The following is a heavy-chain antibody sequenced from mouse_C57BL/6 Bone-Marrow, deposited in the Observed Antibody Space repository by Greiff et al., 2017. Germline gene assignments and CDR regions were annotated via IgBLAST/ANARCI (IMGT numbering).Heavy chain of an antibody. CDR3: ARGYEYDYAMDY. J-gene: IGHJ4*01. D-gene: IGHD2-4*01. CDR2: INPNYGTT. V-gene: IGHV1-39*01. Sequence: EVQLVESGPELVKPGASVKISCKASGYSFTDYNMNWVKQSNGKSLEWIGVINPNYGTTSYNQKFKGKATLTVDKSSSTAYMQLNSLTSEDSAVYYCARGYEYDYAMDYWGQGNSATVSS. CDR1: GYSFTDYN.